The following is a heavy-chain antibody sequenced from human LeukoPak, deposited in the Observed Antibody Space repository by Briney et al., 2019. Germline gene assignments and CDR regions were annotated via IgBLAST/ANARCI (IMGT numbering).Heavy chain of an antibody. J-gene: IGHJ4*02. CDR3: ARDPGYGGNSIYFDY. Sequence: QTGGSLRLSCAASGFTFSSYSMNWVRQAPGKGLEWVSYIRSSSSTIHYADSVKGRFTISRDNAKNSLYLQMNSLRDEDTAVYYCARDPGYGGNSIYFDYWGQGTLVTVSS. CDR1: GFTFSSYS. D-gene: IGHD4-23*01. V-gene: IGHV3-48*02. CDR2: IRSSSSTI.